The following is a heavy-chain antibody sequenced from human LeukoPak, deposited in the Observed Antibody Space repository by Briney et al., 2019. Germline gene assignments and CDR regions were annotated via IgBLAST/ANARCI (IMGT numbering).Heavy chain of an antibody. CDR1: GYSFTSYW. CDR3: ASSAHGPTNYYYMDV. Sequence: GESLKISCKGSGYSFTSYWIGWVRQMPGKGLEWMGIIYPGDSDTRYSPSFQGQVTISADKSISTAYLQWSSLKASDTAMYYCASSAHGPTNYYYMDVWGKGTTVTVSS. V-gene: IGHV5-51*01. D-gene: IGHD3/OR15-3a*01. CDR2: IYPGDSDT. J-gene: IGHJ6*03.